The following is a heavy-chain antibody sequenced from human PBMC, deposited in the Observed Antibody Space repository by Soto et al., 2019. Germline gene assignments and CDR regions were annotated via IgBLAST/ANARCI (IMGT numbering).Heavy chain of an antibody. J-gene: IGHJ4*02. D-gene: IGHD1-1*01. CDR3: LRDRYGDY. CDR2: IDHEGPT. V-gene: IGHV3-74*01. Sequence: EVQLVESGGGLVQPGGTLRLSCAGSGFTFSNYWMHWLRQAPGKGLDLLSRIDHEGPTDYADSVRGRFTISRDNAENTLYLQVNSLRPEYTVVYYCLRDRYGDYWGQGTLVTVSS. CDR1: GFTFSNYW.